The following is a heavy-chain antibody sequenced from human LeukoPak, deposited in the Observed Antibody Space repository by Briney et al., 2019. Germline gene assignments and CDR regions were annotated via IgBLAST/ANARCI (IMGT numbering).Heavy chain of an antibody. V-gene: IGHV4-30-2*01. CDR3: ARGKVTRDWYFDL. CDR2: INHSGNT. CDR1: GGSISSGGYS. J-gene: IGHJ2*01. Sequence: SQTLSLTCAVSGGSISSGGYSWSWIRQPPGKGLEWIGEINHSGNTNYNPSLKSRVTISIDTSKNQFSLKLSSVTAADTAVYYCARGKVTRDWYFDLWGRGTLVTVSS. D-gene: IGHD4-17*01.